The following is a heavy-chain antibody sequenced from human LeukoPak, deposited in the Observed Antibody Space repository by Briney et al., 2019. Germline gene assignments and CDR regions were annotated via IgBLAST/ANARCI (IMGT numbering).Heavy chain of an antibody. CDR3: ARVFNSYLGWLFYFDY. V-gene: IGHV3-7*01. Sequence: PGGSLRLSCVASGFTFSSYWMSWVRQAPGKGLEWVANIKQDGSEKYYVDSVKGRFTISRDNAKNSLYLQMNSLRAEDTAVYYCARVFNSYLGWLFYFDYWGQGTLVTVSS. J-gene: IGHJ4*02. D-gene: IGHD3-3*01. CDR1: GFTFSSYW. CDR2: IKQDGSEK.